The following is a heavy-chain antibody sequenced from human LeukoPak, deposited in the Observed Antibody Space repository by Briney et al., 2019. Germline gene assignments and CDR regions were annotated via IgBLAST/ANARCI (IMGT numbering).Heavy chain of an antibody. J-gene: IGHJ4*02. V-gene: IGHV3-30-3*01. CDR3: ARGVVGLGEDY. CDR2: ISYDGSNK. D-gene: IGHD3-10*01. CDR1: GFTFSSYA. Sequence: GGSLRLPCAASGFTFSSYAMHWVRQAPGKGLEWVAVISYDGSNKYYADSVKGRFTISRDNSKNTLYLQMNSLRAEDTAVYYCARGVVGLGEDYWGQGTLVTVSS.